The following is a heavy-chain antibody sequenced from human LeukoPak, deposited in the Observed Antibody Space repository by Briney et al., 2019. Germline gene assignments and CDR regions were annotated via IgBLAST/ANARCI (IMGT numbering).Heavy chain of an antibody. CDR3: ARLAKCTSTCRGKYRYFDV. Sequence: SETLSLTCAVYGGSFSGYIWGWIRQAPGKGLEWIGEISHNGKNTHSPSLKSRVTTSLDTAKHQFSLQLNSVTAADTAVYYCARLAKCTSTCRGKYRYFDVWGRGTLVTVSS. CDR2: ISHNGKN. J-gene: IGHJ2*01. D-gene: IGHD2-8*01. CDR1: GGSFSGYI. V-gene: IGHV4-34*01.